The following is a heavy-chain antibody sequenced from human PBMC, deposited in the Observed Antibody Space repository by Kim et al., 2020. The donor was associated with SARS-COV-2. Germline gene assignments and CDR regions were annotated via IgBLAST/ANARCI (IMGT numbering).Heavy chain of an antibody. CDR3: ARGNGPNYYYYGMDV. D-gene: IGHD1-1*01. V-gene: IGHV4-61*03. J-gene: IGHJ6*02. Sequence: PSRKSRVTISVDTSKNHFSLKLSSVTAADTAVYYCARGNGPNYYYYGMDVWGQGTTVTVSS.